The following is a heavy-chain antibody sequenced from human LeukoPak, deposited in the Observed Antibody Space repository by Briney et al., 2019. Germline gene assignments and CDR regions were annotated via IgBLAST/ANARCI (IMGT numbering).Heavy chain of an antibody. V-gene: IGHV4-34*01. CDR2: INHSGST. J-gene: IGHJ4*02. D-gene: IGHD6-19*01. CDR3: ARDRIAVAGTAFDY. CDR1: GGSFSGYY. Sequence: SETLSLTCAVYGGSFSGYYWSWIRQPPGKGLEWIGEINHSGSTNYNPSLKSRVTISVDKSKNQFSLKLSSVTAADTAVYYCARDRIAVAGTAFDYWGQGTLVTVSS.